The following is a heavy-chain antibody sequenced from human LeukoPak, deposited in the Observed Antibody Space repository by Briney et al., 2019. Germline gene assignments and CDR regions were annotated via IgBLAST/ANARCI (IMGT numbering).Heavy chain of an antibody. V-gene: IGHV1-69*13. CDR2: IIPSFGTA. CDR1: GGTFSSYA. CDR3: ARDGITIFGVPYYYGMDV. Sequence: SVKVSCKASGGTFSSYAISWVRQAPGQGLEWMGGIIPSFGTANYAQKFQGRVTITADESTSTAYMELSSLRSEDTAVYYCARDGITIFGVPYYYGMDVWGQGTTVTVSS. D-gene: IGHD3-3*01. J-gene: IGHJ6*02.